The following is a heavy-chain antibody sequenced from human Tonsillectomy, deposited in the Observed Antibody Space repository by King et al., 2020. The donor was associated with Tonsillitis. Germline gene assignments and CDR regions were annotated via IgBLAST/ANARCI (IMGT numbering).Heavy chain of an antibody. CDR3: AKDRAWNYAWFDP. V-gene: IGHV3-23*04. D-gene: IGHD1-7*01. J-gene: IGHJ5*02. CDR1: GFTFSTYA. Sequence: VQLVESGGGLVQPGGSLRLSCAASGFTFSTYAMSWVRQAPGKGLEWVSTISGGGDSTYYADSVKGRFTISRDNSKNMLYLQMNSLRAEDTAVYYCAKDRAWNYAWFDPWGQGTLVTVSS. CDR2: ISGGGDST.